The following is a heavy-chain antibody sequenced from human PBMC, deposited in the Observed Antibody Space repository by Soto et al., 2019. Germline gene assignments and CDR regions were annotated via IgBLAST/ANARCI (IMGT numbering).Heavy chain of an antibody. D-gene: IGHD3-3*01. Sequence: GESLKISCKGSGYSFTSYWIGWVRQMPGKGLEWMGIIYPGDSDTRYSPSFQGQVTISADKSISTAYLQWSSLKASDTAMYYCATRRAITIFGVVISRDAFDFWGQGTMVTVSS. J-gene: IGHJ3*01. CDR3: ATRRAITIFGVVISRDAFDF. V-gene: IGHV5-51*01. CDR1: GYSFTSYW. CDR2: IYPGDSDT.